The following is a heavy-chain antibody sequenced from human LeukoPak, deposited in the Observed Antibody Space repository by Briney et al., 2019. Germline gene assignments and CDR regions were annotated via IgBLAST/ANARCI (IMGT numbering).Heavy chain of an antibody. D-gene: IGHD6-13*01. J-gene: IGHJ4*02. CDR1: GFTFSSYS. V-gene: IGHV3-21*01. CDR2: ISSSSSYI. CDR3: ARLGSSWNNCDY. Sequence: GGSLRLSCAASGFTFSSYSMNWVRQAPGTGLEWVSSISSSSSYIYYADSVKGRFTISRDHAKNSLYLQMNSLKADDTGVYYCARLGSSWNNCDYWGQGTLVTVSS.